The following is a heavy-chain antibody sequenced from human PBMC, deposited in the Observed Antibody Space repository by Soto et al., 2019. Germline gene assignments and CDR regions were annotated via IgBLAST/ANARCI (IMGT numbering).Heavy chain of an antibody. J-gene: IGHJ4*01. Sequence: GGSLRLSCTASGFTFSSFGMHWVRQAPGKGLEWVAVISYDGSEEYYADSVKGRATVSRDNSKNTVYLQMNRLRGDDSAIYYCAKGRFDVVRISPFDHWGQGTLVTVSS. CDR2: ISYDGSEE. D-gene: IGHD3-10*01. CDR3: AKGRFDVVRISPFDH. CDR1: GFTFSSFG. V-gene: IGHV3-30*18.